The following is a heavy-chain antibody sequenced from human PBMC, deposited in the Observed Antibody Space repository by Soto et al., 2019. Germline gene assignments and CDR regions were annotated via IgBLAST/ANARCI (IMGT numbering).Heavy chain of an antibody. CDR3: AIPLPKQQLVRGAFDH. Sequence: QVHLLLQSGAEAKKPGSSGKLSCKTPGGTFRNYAINWERQAPGQGLECMGGSIPVFGTANYAPTFQGRFTITADESTSTASMELSSLRSEDTAVYYCAIPLPKQQLVRGAFDHWGQGTLVTVAS. D-gene: IGHD6-13*01. V-gene: IGHV1-69*01. CDR1: GGTFRNYA. CDR2: SIPVFGTA. J-gene: IGHJ4*02.